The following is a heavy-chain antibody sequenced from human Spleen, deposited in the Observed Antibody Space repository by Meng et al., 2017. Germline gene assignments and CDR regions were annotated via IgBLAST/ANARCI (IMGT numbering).Heavy chain of an antibody. CDR2: IYSGGST. CDR3: ARVLNAPTYYYDSSGYYSDY. CDR1: GFTVNTSY. J-gene: IGHJ4*02. D-gene: IGHD3-22*01. Sequence: GESLKISCAASGFTVNTSYMSWVRQAPGKGLEWVSVIYSGGSTFYADSVKGRFTLSRDNSKNTLYLQMNSLRAEDTAVYCCARVLNAPTYYYDSSGYYSDYWGQGTLVTVSS. V-gene: IGHV3-66*02.